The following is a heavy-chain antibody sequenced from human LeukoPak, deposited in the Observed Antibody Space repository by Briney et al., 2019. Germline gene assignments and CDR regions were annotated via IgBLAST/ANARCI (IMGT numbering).Heavy chain of an antibody. CDR3: ARDYVYAFDY. CDR2: ISGDGNAK. D-gene: IGHD2/OR15-2a*01. J-gene: IGHJ4*02. V-gene: IGHV3-48*01. CDR1: GFSFSSYS. Sequence: GGSLRLSCAAPGFSFSSYSINWVRQAPGKGLEWVSYISGDGNAKHYTDSVKGRFTISRDNAKNALYLQMNSLRAEDTAVYFCARDYVYAFDYWGQGTLVPVSS.